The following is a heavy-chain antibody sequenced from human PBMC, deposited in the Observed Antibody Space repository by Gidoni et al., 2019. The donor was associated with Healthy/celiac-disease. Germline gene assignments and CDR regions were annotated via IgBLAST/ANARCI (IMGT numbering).Heavy chain of an antibody. CDR3: ARDGYNSVLFY. J-gene: IGHJ4*02. V-gene: IGHV3-33*01. CDR1: GFTFSSYG. D-gene: IGHD5-12*01. CDR2: IWYDGSKK. Sequence: QGQLVASGGGVVQPGRSLRLSCAASGFTFSSYGMHWVRQAPGRGLEWVAVIWYDGSKKYYADSVKGRFTISRENSKNTLYLQMNSLRAEDTAVYYCARDGYNSVLFYWGQGTLVTVSS.